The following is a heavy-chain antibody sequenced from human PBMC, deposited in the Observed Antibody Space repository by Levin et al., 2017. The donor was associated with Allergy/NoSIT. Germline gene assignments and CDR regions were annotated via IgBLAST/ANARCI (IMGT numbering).Heavy chain of an antibody. V-gene: IGHV1-69*01. J-gene: IGHJ6*02. Sequence: KISCKASGGTFSSYAISWVRQAPGQGLEWMGGIIPIFGTANYAQKFQGRVTITADESTSTAYMELSSLRSEDTAVYYCARGALNYYYGMDVWGQGTTVTVSS. CDR2: IIPIFGTA. CDR3: ARGALNYYYGMDV. CDR1: GGTFSSYA.